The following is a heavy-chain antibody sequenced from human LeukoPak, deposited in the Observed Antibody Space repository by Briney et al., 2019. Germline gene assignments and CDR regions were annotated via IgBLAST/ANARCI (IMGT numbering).Heavy chain of an antibody. CDR1: GGSISSYY. Sequence: SETLSLTCTVSGGSISSYYWSWIWQPAGKGLEWIGRIYTSGSTNYNPSLKSRVTISVDKSKNQFSLKLSSVTAADTAVYYCARHGDYEGYFDYWGQGTLVTVSS. CDR2: IYTSGST. D-gene: IGHD4-17*01. J-gene: IGHJ4*02. V-gene: IGHV4-4*07. CDR3: ARHGDYEGYFDY.